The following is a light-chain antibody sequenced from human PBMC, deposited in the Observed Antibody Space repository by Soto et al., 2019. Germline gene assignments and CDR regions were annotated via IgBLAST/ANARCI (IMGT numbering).Light chain of an antibody. Sequence: EIVLTQSPATLSLSAGERATLSCRASQSVSSYLAWYQQKPGQAPRLLIYDASNRATGIPARFSGSGSGTDFTLTISSLGPEDFALYYCQQRSNSPITFGQGTRLEIK. J-gene: IGKJ5*01. CDR2: DAS. V-gene: IGKV3-11*01. CDR1: QSVSSY. CDR3: QQRSNSPIT.